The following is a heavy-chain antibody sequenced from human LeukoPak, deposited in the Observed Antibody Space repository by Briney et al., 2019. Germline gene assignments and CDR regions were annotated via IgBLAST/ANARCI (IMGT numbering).Heavy chain of an antibody. J-gene: IGHJ3*02. D-gene: IGHD4-11*01. V-gene: IGHV3-74*01. Sequence: GGSLRLSCAASGFTFTNFAMHWVRQAPGKGLVWLSRINTDGTIISYADSVKGRFTISRDNAKNTLYLQMNSLRAEDTAVYYCASPGTTINKRNAFNIWGQGTVVTVSS. CDR2: INTDGTII. CDR1: GFTFTNFA. CDR3: ASPGTTINKRNAFNI.